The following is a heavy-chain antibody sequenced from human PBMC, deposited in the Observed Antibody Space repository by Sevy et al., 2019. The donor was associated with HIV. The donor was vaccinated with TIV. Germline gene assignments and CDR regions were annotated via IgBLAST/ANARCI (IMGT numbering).Heavy chain of an antibody. D-gene: IGHD3-22*01. J-gene: IGHJ4*02. V-gene: IGHV4-34*01. CDR2: LNHSGST. Sequence: SETLSLSCAVYGGSFSDYSWSWIRRPPGKGLEWIGELNHSGSTNHNPSLKSRVTISVDTSKNQFSLKLSSVIAADTAVYYCARWRGTRITMIVVVVTGYFDYWGQGTLVTVSS. CDR3: ARWRGTRITMIVVVVTGYFDY. CDR1: GGSFSDYS.